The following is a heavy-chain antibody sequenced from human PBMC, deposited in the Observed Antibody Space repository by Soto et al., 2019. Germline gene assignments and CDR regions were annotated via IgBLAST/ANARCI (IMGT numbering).Heavy chain of an antibody. V-gene: IGHV1-46*01. Sequence: QVRLVQSGADMKKPGASVSVSCRASGYTFTTYYLHWVRQAPGQGLEWMGIINPNGGSTTYSQHFQGTLTLTRDTSATTVYMALTGLTFADTAVYFCARDPVPSDAGPVRYPADIWGQGTLVTISS. CDR1: GYTFTTYY. D-gene: IGHD2-2*02. CDR3: ARDPVPSDAGPVRYPADI. J-gene: IGHJ3*02. CDR2: INPNGGST.